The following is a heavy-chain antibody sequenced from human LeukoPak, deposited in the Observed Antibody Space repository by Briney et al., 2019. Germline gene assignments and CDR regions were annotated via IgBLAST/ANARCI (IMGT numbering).Heavy chain of an antibody. CDR3: ARDRRDSSSWYKAFDY. D-gene: IGHD6-13*01. CDR2: ISSSSSTI. V-gene: IGHV3-48*02. CDR1: GFTFSSYA. Sequence: GGSLRLSCAASGFTFSSYAMGWVRQAPGKGLEWVSYISSSSSTIYYADSVKGRFTIPRDNAKNSLYLQMNSLRDEDTAVYYCARDRRDSSSWYKAFDYWGQGTLVTVSS. J-gene: IGHJ4*02.